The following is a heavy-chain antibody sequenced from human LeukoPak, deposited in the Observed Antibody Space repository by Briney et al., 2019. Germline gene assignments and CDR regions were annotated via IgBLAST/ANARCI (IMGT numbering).Heavy chain of an antibody. D-gene: IGHD6-19*01. CDR2: ISAYNGNT. V-gene: IGHV1-18*01. J-gene: IGHJ5*02. CDR1: GYTFTSYG. Sequence: ASVKVSCKASGYTFTSYGISWVRQAPGQGLEWMGWISAYNGNTNYAQELQGRVTMTTDTSTSTAYMELRSLRSDDTAVYYCARDDSSGWYDWFDPWGQGTLVTVSS. CDR3: ARDDSSGWYDWFDP.